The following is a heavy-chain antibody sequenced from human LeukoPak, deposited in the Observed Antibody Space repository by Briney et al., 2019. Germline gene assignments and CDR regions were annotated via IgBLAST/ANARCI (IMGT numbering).Heavy chain of an antibody. CDR2: IYHSGST. D-gene: IGHD2-15*01. V-gene: IGHV4-38-2*01. J-gene: IGHJ4*02. CDR1: GYSISSGYY. Sequence: SETLSLTCAVSGYSISSGYYWGWIRQPPGKGLEWIGSIYHSGSTYYNPSLKSRVTISVDTSKNQFSLKLSPVSAAATAVYYCARSLYCSGGSCYFDYWGQGTVVTVSS. CDR3: ARSLYCSGGSCYFDY.